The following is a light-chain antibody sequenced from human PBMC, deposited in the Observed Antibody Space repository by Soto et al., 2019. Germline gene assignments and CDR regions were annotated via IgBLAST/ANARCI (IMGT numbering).Light chain of an antibody. V-gene: IGLV1-44*01. CDR1: SSNIGSKT. CDR3: AAWDDSLNGPAV. Sequence: QRVLTQPPSASGTPGQRVAISCSGSSSNIGSKTINWYQQFPGTAPKLLIYSTNQRPSGVPARFSGYKSGTSASLAISGLQSEDEADYYCAAWDDSLNGPAVFGGGTKVTVL. CDR2: STN. J-gene: IGLJ2*01.